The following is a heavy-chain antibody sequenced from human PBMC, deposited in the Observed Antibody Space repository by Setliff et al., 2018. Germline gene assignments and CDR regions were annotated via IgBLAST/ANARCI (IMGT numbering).Heavy chain of an antibody. D-gene: IGHD3-22*01. Sequence: GASVKVSCKASGYTFTGYYMHWVRQAPGQGLEWMGWINPNSGGTNYAQKFQGWVTMTRDTSTSTAYMELSSLRGEDTAVYYCVRDRWKVIVNRGDDAFDLWGQGAMVTVSS. J-gene: IGHJ3*01. CDR3: VRDRWKVIVNRGDDAFDL. V-gene: IGHV1-2*04. CDR2: INPNSGGT. CDR1: GYTFTGYY.